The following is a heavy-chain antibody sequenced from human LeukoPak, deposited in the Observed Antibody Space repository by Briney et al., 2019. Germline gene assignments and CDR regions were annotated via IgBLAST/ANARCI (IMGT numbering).Heavy chain of an antibody. J-gene: IGHJ3*02. V-gene: IGHV3-23*01. CDR1: GFTFSNYA. CDR2: ISGSGGST. Sequence: GGSLRLSWAASGFTFSNYAMTWVRQAPGKGLECVSAISGSGGSTYYADSVKGRFTVSRDNSKNTLYLQMNSLRAEDTAVYYCAKDRDYVWGSYRYLDAFDIWGQGTMVTVSS. CDR3: AKDRDYVWGSYRYLDAFDI. D-gene: IGHD3-16*02.